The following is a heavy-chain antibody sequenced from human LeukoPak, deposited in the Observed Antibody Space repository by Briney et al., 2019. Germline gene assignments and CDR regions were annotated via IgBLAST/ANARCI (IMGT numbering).Heavy chain of an antibody. J-gene: IGHJ4*02. V-gene: IGHV3-48*01. D-gene: IGHD3-9*01. CDR3: ASYDILTGYHSPFDY. CDR2: ISSSSSAI. CDR1: GFTFSSYS. Sequence: GGSLRLSCAASGFTFSSYSMNGVRQAPGKGLEWVSYISSSSSAIYYADSVKGRFTISRDNSQNTLYLQMNSLRVEDTGVYYCASYDILTGYHSPFDYWGQGSLVTVSS.